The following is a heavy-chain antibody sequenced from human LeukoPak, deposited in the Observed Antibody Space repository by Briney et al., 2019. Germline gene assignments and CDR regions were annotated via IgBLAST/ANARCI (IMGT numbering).Heavy chain of an antibody. V-gene: IGHV4-39*01. Sequence: SETLSLTCTVSGGSISSSSYYWGWIRQPPGKGLEWIGSIYYSGSTYYNPSLKSRVTISVDTSKNQFSLKLSSVTAADTAVYYCARGYKDCSSTSCHNWFDPWGQGTLVTVSS. CDR2: IYYSGST. D-gene: IGHD2-2*01. CDR1: GGSISSSSYY. CDR3: ARGYKDCSSTSCHNWFDP. J-gene: IGHJ5*02.